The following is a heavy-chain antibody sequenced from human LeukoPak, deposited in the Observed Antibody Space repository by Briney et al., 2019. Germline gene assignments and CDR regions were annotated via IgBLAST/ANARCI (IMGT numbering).Heavy chain of an antibody. CDR2: ISWDGGST. V-gene: IGHV3-43D*03. Sequence: GGSLRLSCAASGFTFDDYAMHWVRQAPGKGLEWVSLISWDGGSTYYADSVKGRFTISRDNSKNSLYLQMNSLRAEDTALYYCAKDNLPYHDILTGYSGYFDYWGQGTLVTVSS. D-gene: IGHD3-9*01. CDR3: AKDNLPYHDILTGYSGYFDY. J-gene: IGHJ4*02. CDR1: GFTFDDYA.